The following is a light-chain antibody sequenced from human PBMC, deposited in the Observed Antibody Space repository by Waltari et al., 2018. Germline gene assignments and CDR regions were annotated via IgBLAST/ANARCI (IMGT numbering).Light chain of an antibody. CDR3: SSFETNSASVI. Sequence: QSALTQPASVSGSPGQSITISCPGTSSAVGAYNFVSWYQHYPGKAPKIIIYDVSNRPSGVSYRFSGSKSVNTASLTISGLQAEDEAVYYCSSFETNSASVIFGGGTMVTVL. V-gene: IGLV2-14*03. CDR1: SSAVGAYNF. CDR2: DVS. J-gene: IGLJ2*01.